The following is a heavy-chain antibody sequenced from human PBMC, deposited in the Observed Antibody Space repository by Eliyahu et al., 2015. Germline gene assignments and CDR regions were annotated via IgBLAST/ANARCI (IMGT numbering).Heavy chain of an antibody. CDR1: GGSISGGGYS. D-gene: IGHD5-18*01. J-gene: IGHJ4*02. Sequence: QVQLQESGPGLVKPSQXLSLTCTVXGGSISGGGYSWSWIRQHPGKGLEWIGDIYYSGSTYYNPSLKSRVTISVDTSKNQFSLKLSSVTAADTAVYYCARDRPGGYSYGFDYWGQGTLVTVS. V-gene: IGHV4-31*03. CDR3: ARDRPGGYSYGFDY. CDR2: IYYSGST.